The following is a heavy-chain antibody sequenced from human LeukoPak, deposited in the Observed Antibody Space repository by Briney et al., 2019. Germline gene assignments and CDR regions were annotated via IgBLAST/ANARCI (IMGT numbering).Heavy chain of an antibody. Sequence: GESLRISCKGSGYSFTSYWISWVRQMPGKGLEWMGRIDPSDSYTNYSPSFQGHVTISADKSISTAYLQWSSLKASDTAMYYCARWTSYYDFWSGYFDYWGQGTLVTASS. D-gene: IGHD3-3*01. J-gene: IGHJ4*02. V-gene: IGHV5-10-1*01. CDR2: IDPSDSYT. CDR1: GYSFTSYW. CDR3: ARWTSYYDFWSGYFDY.